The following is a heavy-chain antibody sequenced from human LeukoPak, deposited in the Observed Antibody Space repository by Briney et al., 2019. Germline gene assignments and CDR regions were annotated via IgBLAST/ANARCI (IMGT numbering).Heavy chain of an antibody. D-gene: IGHD6-19*01. J-gene: IGHJ5*02. CDR3: ARGGIAVAGTIGDNWFDP. CDR1: GYTFTGYY. Sequence: ASVKVSCKASGYTFTGYYMHWVRQAPGQGLEWMGWINPNSGGTNYAQKFQGRVTMTTDTSTSTAYMELRSLGSDDTAVYYCARGGIAVAGTIGDNWFDPWGQGTLVTVSS. CDR2: INPNSGGT. V-gene: IGHV1-2*02.